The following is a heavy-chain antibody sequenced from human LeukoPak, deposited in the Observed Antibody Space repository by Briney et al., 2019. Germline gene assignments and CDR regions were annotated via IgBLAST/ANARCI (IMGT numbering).Heavy chain of an antibody. Sequence: GGSRRLSCATSGFTFTNYAMHWVRQAPGKGLEWVSAVTGPGDTTYYADSVKGRFFMSREDSKTTVYLQMNSLRAEDTAIYYCAKGAEIDLWGQGTLVTVSS. J-gene: IGHJ5*02. CDR3: AKGAEIDL. V-gene: IGHV3-23*01. CDR2: VTGPGDTT. CDR1: GFTFTNYA. D-gene: IGHD3-16*01.